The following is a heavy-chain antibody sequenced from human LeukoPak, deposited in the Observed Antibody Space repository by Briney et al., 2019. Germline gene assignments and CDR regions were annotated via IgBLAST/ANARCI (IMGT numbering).Heavy chain of an antibody. V-gene: IGHV1-46*01. CDR2: INPSGGST. D-gene: IGHD3-3*01. J-gene: IGHJ4*02. CDR3: ARSNGENYDFWGGYYSAWYFDY. CDR1: GYTFTSYY. Sequence: ASVKVSCKASGYTFTSYYMHWVRQAPGQGLEWMGIINPSGGSTSYAQKFQGRVTMTRDTSTSTVYMELSSLRSEDTAVYYCARSNGENYDFWGGYYSAWYFDYWGQGTLVTVSS.